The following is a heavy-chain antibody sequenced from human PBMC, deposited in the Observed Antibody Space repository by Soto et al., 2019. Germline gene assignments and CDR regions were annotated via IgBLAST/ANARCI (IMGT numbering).Heavy chain of an antibody. V-gene: IGHV4-34*01. CDR1: GGSFSGYY. CDR2: INHSGST. J-gene: IGHJ6*03. Sequence: PSETLSLTCAVYGGSFSGYYLSWIRQPPGKGLEWIGEINHSGSTNYNPSLKSRVTISVDMSTNQFSLKLSSVTAADTAVYYCARVVRYYDFWSGYQTYYYYYMDVWGKGTTVTVSS. CDR3: ARVVRYYDFWSGYQTYYYYYMDV. D-gene: IGHD3-3*01.